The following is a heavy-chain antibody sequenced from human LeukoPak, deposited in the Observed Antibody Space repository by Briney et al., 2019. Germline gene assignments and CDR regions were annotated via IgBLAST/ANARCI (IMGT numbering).Heavy chain of an antibody. Sequence: SETLSLTCTVSDGSISSYYWSWIRQPPGKGLEWIGNIYYSGSTNYNPSLKSRVTISLDTSKSQLSLRLSSVTAADTAVYYCAKATQWLAFDYWGQGTLVTVSS. V-gene: IGHV4-59*01. CDR1: DGSISSYY. CDR3: AKATQWLAFDY. J-gene: IGHJ4*02. CDR2: IYYSGST. D-gene: IGHD6-19*01.